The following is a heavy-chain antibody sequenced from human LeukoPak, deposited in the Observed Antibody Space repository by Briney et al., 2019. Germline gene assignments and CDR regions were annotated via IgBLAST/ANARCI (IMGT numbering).Heavy chain of an antibody. D-gene: IGHD5-24*01. CDR3: ARSHNVYFDY. CDR1: GYILTTYN. Sequence: ASVKVSCKPSGYILTTYNLHWVRQAPGQGLEWMGWISTSTGDTDYARNLRGRVTMSTDASTGTAYMELRRLRSDDTAVYYCARSHNVYFDYWGQGTLLTVTT. V-gene: IGHV1-18*04. CDR2: ISTSTGDT. J-gene: IGHJ4*02.